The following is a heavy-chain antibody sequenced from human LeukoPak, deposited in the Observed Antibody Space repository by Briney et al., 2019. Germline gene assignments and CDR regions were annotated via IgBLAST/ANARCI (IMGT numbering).Heavy chain of an antibody. Sequence: GESLKISCQISGYSFTSYWIGWVRQMPGKGLEWMGIIYPGDFDTRYSPSFQGQVTISADKSISTAYLQWSSLKASDTAMYYCARLGDSSGWYVAHYFDYWGQGTLVTVSS. CDR1: GYSFTSYW. CDR2: IYPGDFDT. CDR3: ARLGDSSGWYVAHYFDY. D-gene: IGHD6-19*01. V-gene: IGHV5-51*01. J-gene: IGHJ4*02.